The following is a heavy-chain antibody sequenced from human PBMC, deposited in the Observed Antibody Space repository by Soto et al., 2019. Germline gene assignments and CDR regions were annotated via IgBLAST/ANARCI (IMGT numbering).Heavy chain of an antibody. CDR2: ISYDGNNI. Sequence: QVQLVESGGGVVQPGRSLRLSCAASGFTFSIHAMHWVRQAPGKGLEWVAVISYDGNNIVYADSVKGRFTISRDNSESPLSLQMKRFSEEDTGVYYLARRDSYGGPNNCGMDVWGQGTTVTV. V-gene: IGHV3-30-3*01. D-gene: IGHD5-18*01. J-gene: IGHJ6*02. CDR3: ARRDSYGGPNNCGMDV. CDR1: GFTFSIHA.